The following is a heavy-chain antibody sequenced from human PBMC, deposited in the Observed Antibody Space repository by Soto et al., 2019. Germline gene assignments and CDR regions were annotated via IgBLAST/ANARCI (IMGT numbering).Heavy chain of an antibody. CDR2: INHSGST. CDR1: GGSFSGYY. J-gene: IGHJ4*02. Sequence: PSGTLSLTCAVYGGSFSGYYWSWIRQPPGKGLEWIGEINHSGSTNYNPSLKSRVTISVDTSKNQFSLKLSSVTAADTAVYYCASSSTLKYVLDYWGQGTRVTASS. CDR3: ASSSTLKYVLDY. V-gene: IGHV4-34*01. D-gene: IGHD6-6*01.